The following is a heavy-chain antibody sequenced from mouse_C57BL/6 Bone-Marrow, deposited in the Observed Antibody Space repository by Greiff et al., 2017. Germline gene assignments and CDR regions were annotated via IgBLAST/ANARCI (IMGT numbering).Heavy chain of an antibody. CDR3: ARDYGSSTSGVPYWYFDV. CDR2: IYPGGGYT. CDR1: GYTFTNYW. J-gene: IGHJ1*03. Sequence: VQLQQSGAELVRPGTSVKMSCKASGYTFTNYWIGWAKQRPGHGLEWIGDIYPGGGYTNYNGKVKGKATLTADKTSSTAYMQFSSLTSEDSAIYYCARDYGSSTSGVPYWYFDVWGTGTTVTVSS. D-gene: IGHD1-1*01. V-gene: IGHV1-63*01.